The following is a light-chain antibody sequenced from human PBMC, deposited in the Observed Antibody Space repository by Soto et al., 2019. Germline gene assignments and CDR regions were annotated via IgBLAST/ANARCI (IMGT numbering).Light chain of an antibody. CDR1: TSNIGSNP. Sequence: QSVLTQPPSASGTPGQRVTISCSGSTSNIGSNPVNWYQQLPGTAPKLLIYTNNQRPSGVPDRFSGSKSGTSASLAISGLQSGDEADYYCAAWDDSLNGPVFGGGTKVTVL. V-gene: IGLV1-44*01. CDR3: AAWDDSLNGPV. CDR2: TNN. J-gene: IGLJ2*01.